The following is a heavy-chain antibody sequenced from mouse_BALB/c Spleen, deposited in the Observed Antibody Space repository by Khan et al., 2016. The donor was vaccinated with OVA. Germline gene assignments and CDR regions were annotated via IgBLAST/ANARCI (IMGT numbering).Heavy chain of an antibody. CDR2: ISYSGST. D-gene: IGHD3-3*01. CDR3: ARGRAY. V-gene: IGHV3-2*02. CDR1: GYSITSDYA. Sequence: EVQLQESGPGLVKPSQSLSLTCTVTGYSITSDYAWNWIRQFPGNKLAWMGYISYSGSTSYTPSLKSRISITRDTSKNQFFLQLNSVTTEDTGTYYCARGRAYWGQGTLVTVSA. J-gene: IGHJ3*01.